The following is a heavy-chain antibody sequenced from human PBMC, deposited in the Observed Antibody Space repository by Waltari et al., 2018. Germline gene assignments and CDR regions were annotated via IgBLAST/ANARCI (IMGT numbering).Heavy chain of an antibody. CDR2: IIPIFGTA. V-gene: IGHV1-69*05. D-gene: IGHD3-10*01. CDR3: ASSDYYGSGSHTYYYYMDV. CDR1: GGTFSSYA. Sequence: QVQLVQSGAEVKKPGSSVTVSCKASGGTFSSYAISWVRQGPGQGLEWMGGIIPIFGTANYAQKFQGRVTITTDESTSTAYMELSSLRSEDTAVYYCASSDYYGSGSHTYYYYMDVWGKGTTVTVSS. J-gene: IGHJ6*03.